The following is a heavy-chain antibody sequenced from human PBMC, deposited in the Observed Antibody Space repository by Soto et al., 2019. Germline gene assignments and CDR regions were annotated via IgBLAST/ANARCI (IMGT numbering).Heavy chain of an antibody. Sequence: QVQLQESGPGLVKPSQTLSLTCTVSGGSISSGGYYWSWIRQHPGKGLAWIGYIYYSGRTYSNPSLKSRVTISVDTSKNQFSLKLSSVTAADTAVYYCARALTTVTLFDPWGQGTLVTVSS. D-gene: IGHD4-17*01. V-gene: IGHV4-31*03. CDR1: GGSISSGGYY. J-gene: IGHJ5*02. CDR3: ARALTTVTLFDP. CDR2: IYYSGRT.